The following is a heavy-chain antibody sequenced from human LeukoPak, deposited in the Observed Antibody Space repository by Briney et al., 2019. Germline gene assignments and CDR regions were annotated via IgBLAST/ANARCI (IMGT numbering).Heavy chain of an antibody. CDR2: ISGSGGST. D-gene: IGHD2-2*01. J-gene: IGHJ4*02. V-gene: IGHV3-23*01. Sequence: GESLRLSCAASGFTFSSYAMSWVRQAPGKGREWVSAISGSGGSTYYADSVKGRFTISRDNSKNTLYLQMNSLRAEDTAVYYCAKHIVVVRAAIYWGQGTLVTVSS. CDR3: AKHIVVVRAAIY. CDR1: GFTFSSYA.